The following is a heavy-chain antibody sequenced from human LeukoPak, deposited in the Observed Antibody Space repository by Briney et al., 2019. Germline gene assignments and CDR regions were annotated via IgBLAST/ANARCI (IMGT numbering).Heavy chain of an antibody. J-gene: IGHJ4*02. Sequence: ASVKVSCTASGYTFTSYAMHWVRQAPGQRLEWMGWINAGNGNTKYSQKFQGRVTITRDTSASTAYMELSSLRSEDTAAYYCARDSSFLLERRSTFDYWGQGTLVTVSS. V-gene: IGHV1-3*01. D-gene: IGHD1-1*01. CDR3: ARDSSFLLERRSTFDY. CDR1: GYTFTSYA. CDR2: INAGNGNT.